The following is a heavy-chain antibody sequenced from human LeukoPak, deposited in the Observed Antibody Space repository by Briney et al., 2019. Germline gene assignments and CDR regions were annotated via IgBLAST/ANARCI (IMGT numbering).Heavy chain of an antibody. J-gene: IGHJ4*02. CDR3: TRDFGRSSYYFDF. CDR2: ISSSGSTI. V-gene: IGHV3-48*03. CDR1: GFTFSSYE. D-gene: IGHD3-3*01. Sequence: GGSLRLSCAAPGFTFSSYEMNWVRQAPGKGLEWVSYISSSGSTIYYADSVKGRFTISRDNAKNSLYLQMNSPRAEDTAVYYCTRDFGRSSYYFDFWGQGTLVTVSS.